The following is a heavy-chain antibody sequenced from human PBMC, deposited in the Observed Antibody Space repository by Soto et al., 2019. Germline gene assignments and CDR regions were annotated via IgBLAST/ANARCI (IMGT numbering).Heavy chain of an antibody. Sequence: QLQLQESGPGLVKPSETLSLTCTVSGGSISSSSYYWGWIRQPPGKGLEWIGSIYNSGRTYYNPSRKGPVTLSVDTSEHPFSRELSSVTAADPAVYYRERQAGYSSSWYPTTYYFDYWGQGTLVTVSS. J-gene: IGHJ4*02. CDR2: IYNSGRT. CDR3: ERQAGYSSSWYPTTYYFDY. CDR1: GGSISSSSYY. V-gene: IGHV4-39*01. D-gene: IGHD6-13*01.